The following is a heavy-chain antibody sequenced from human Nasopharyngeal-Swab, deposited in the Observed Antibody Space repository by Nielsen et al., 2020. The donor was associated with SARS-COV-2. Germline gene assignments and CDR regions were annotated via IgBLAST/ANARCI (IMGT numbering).Heavy chain of an antibody. Sequence: WVRQAPGQGLEWMGWISAYNGNTNYAQKLQGRVTMTTDTSTSTAYMELRSLRSDDTAVYYCARGLVPSYYGSGSCEPFDYWGQGTLVTVSS. CDR2: ISAYNGNT. J-gene: IGHJ4*02. CDR3: ARGLVPSYYGSGSCEPFDY. V-gene: IGHV1-18*01. D-gene: IGHD3-10*01.